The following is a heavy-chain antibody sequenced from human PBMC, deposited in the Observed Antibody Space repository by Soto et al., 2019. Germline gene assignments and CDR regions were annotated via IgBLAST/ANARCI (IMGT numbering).Heavy chain of an antibody. CDR3: ARDRLAARPYYYYGMDV. D-gene: IGHD6-6*01. CDR2: ISAYNGNT. V-gene: IGHV1-18*04. Sequence: GASVKVSCQASGYTFTSYGISWVRQAPGQGLEWMGWISAYNGNTNYAQKLQGRVTMTTDTSTSTAYMELRSLRSDDTAVYYCARDRLAARPYYYYGMDVWGQGTTVTVSS. CDR1: GYTFTSYG. J-gene: IGHJ6*02.